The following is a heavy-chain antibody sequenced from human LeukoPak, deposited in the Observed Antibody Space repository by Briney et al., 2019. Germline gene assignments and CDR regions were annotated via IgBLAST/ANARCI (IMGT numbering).Heavy chain of an antibody. CDR1: GGPIRSSYYY. D-gene: IGHD5-24*01. CDR2: IYDSGST. J-gene: IGHJ3*02. Sequence: SETLSLTCTVSGGPIRSSYYYWGWIRQPPGKGLEWIGSIYDSGSTYYNPSLKSRVTISVDASKNQFSLKLNSVTAADTAVYYCASHLGRDGYIPADAFDIWGQGTMVTVSS. CDR3: ASHLGRDGYIPADAFDI. V-gene: IGHV4-39*01.